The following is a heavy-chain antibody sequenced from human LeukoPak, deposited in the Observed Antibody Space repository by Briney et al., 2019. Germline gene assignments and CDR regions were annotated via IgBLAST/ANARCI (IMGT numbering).Heavy chain of an antibody. J-gene: IGHJ4*02. CDR3: ARSYYGSGSYYNLDY. CDR2: IIPIFGTA. CDR1: GGTFSSYA. Sequence: GASVKVSCKASGGTFSSYAISWVRQAPGQGLEWMGGIIPIFGTANYAQKFQGRVTITADESTSTAYMELSSLRSEDTAVYYCARSYYGSGSYYNLDYWGQGTLVTVSS. D-gene: IGHD3-10*01. V-gene: IGHV1-69*13.